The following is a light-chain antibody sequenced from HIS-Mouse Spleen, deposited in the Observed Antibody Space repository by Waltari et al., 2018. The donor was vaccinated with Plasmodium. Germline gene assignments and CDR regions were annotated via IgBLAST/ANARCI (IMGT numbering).Light chain of an antibody. Sequence: SYELTQPPPVSVSPGQTARITCSGDALPNIYAYWYQQKPGQAPVLVIYEDSKRPSGIPERFSGSSSGTMATLTISGAQVEDEADYYCYSTDSSGNHRVFGGGTKLTVL. CDR3: YSTDSSGNHRV. CDR1: ALPNIY. V-gene: IGLV3-10*01. J-gene: IGLJ3*02. CDR2: EDS.